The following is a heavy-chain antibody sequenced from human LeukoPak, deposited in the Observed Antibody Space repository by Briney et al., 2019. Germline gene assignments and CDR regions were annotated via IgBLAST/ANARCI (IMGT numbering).Heavy chain of an antibody. Sequence: PSETLSLTCTVSGGSISSSSYYWGWIRQPPGKGLEWIGSIYYSGSTYYNPSLKSRVTISVDTSKNQFSLKLSSVTAADTAVYYCARQVFRRYYFDYWGQGTLVTVSS. V-gene: IGHV4-39*01. CDR3: ARQVFRRYYFDY. CDR2: IYYSGST. CDR1: GGSISSSSYY. D-gene: IGHD1-14*01. J-gene: IGHJ4*02.